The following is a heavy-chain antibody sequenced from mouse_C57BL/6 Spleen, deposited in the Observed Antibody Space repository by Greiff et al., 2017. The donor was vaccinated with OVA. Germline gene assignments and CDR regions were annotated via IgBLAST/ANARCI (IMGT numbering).Heavy chain of an antibody. Sequence: EVQLVESGPGLVKPSQSLSLTCSVTGYSITSGYYWNWIRQFPGNHLEWMGYISYDGSNNYNPSLKNRISITRDTSKNQFFLKLNAVPTEDTATNYCARDGGTTLPFAYWGQGTLVTVSA. CDR3: ARDGGTTLPFAY. J-gene: IGHJ3*01. CDR1: GYSITSGYY. CDR2: ISYDGSN. D-gene: IGHD2-13*01. V-gene: IGHV3-6*01.